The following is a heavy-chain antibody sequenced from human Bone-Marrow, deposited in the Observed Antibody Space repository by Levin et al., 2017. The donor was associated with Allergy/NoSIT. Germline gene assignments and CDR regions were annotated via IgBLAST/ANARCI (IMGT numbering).Heavy chain of an antibody. D-gene: IGHD6-19*01. CDR1: GGSFSGYY. J-gene: IGHJ5*02. Sequence: SETLSLTCAVYGGSFSGYYWSWIRQPPGKGLEWIGEINHSGSTNYNPSLKSRVTISVDTSKNQFSLKLSSVTAADTAVYYCARASNSSVGWFDPWGQGTLVTVSS. CDR3: ARASNSSVGWFDP. CDR2: INHSGST. V-gene: IGHV4-34*01.